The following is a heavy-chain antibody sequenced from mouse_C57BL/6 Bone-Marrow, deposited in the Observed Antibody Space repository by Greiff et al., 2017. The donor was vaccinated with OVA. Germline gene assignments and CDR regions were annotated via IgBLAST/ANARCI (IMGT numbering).Heavy chain of an antibody. CDR1: GYSITSGYY. V-gene: IGHV3-6*01. Sequence: DVKLQESGPGLVKPSQSLSLTCSVTGYSITSGYYWNWIRQFPGNKLEWMGYISYDGSNNYNPSLKNRISITRDTSKNQFFLKLNSVTTEDTATYYCARDPWKGSYYAMDYWGQGTSVTVSS. CDR3: ARDPWKGSYYAMDY. J-gene: IGHJ4*01. CDR2: ISYDGSN.